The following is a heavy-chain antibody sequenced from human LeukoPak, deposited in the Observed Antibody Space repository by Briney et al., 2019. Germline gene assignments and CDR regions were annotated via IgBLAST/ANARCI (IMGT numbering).Heavy chain of an antibody. CDR2: ISGSGGST. V-gene: IGHV3-23*01. Sequence: GGSLRLSWAASGFTFSSYAMSWVRQAPGKGLEWVSAISGSGGSTYYADSVKGRFTISRDNSKNTLYLQMNSLRAEDTAVYYCAKGGGYDILTGYSYYYYGMDVWGQGTTVTVSS. CDR1: GFTFSSYA. D-gene: IGHD3-9*01. J-gene: IGHJ6*02. CDR3: AKGGGYDILTGYSYYYYGMDV.